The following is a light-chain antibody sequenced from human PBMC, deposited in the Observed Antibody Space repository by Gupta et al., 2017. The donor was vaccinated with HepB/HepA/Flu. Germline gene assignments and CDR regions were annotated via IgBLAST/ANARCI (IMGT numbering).Light chain of an antibody. CDR1: QTVSSN. Sequence: ETGQPQPPAPPYCSPGPRATLSCRASQTVSSNLAWYQQKPGQAPRLLIYASSTRATGVPARFSGGGSGTEFTLTISSLQSEDFAVYYCQQYYGWPPRLTFGGGTKVDIK. CDR3: QQYYGWPPRLT. CDR2: ASS. V-gene: IGKV3-15*01. J-gene: IGKJ4*01.